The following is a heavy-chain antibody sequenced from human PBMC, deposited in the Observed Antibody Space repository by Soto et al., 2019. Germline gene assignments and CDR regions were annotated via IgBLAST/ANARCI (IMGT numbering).Heavy chain of an antibody. D-gene: IGHD2-15*01. CDR1: GYTFTGYY. CDR3: ARDFQRYCSGGSCYCFDP. Sequence: GASVKVSCKASGYTFTGYYMHWVRQAPGQGLEWMGWINPNSGGTNYAQKFQGRVTMTRDTSISTAYMELSRLRSDDTAVYYCARDFQRYCSGGSCYCFDPWGQGTLVTVSS. V-gene: IGHV1-2*02. J-gene: IGHJ5*02. CDR2: INPNSGGT.